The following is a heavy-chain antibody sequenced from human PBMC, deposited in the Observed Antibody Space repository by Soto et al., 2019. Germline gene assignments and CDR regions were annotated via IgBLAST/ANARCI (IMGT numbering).Heavy chain of an antibody. Sequence: PWGSLRLSSAASGVSFSSYWIHWVRQAPGKGLVWVSRINDDGTSINNADLVKGRFTISRDNAKNTVYLQMSSLRAEDTAVYYCAREDGNAFDYWGQGTLVTVSS. CDR1: GVSFSSYW. CDR2: INDDGTSI. CDR3: AREDGNAFDY. V-gene: IGHV3-74*01. J-gene: IGHJ4*02.